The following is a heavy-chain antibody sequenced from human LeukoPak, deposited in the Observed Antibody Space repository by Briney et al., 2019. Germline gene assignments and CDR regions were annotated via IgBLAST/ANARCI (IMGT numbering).Heavy chain of an antibody. CDR3: AKDEATSGGGLAS. Sequence: GGSLRLSCSAAGFTVGGTHMSWVRQAPGKGLEWVSAMYTGGTTYYPDSVTGRFTVSRDTSRNTLFLHMNSLRAEDTAVYYCAKDEATSGGGLASWGQGTLVIVSS. CDR1: GFTVGGTH. V-gene: IGHV3-53*01. J-gene: IGHJ5*01. D-gene: IGHD3-16*01. CDR2: MYTGGTT.